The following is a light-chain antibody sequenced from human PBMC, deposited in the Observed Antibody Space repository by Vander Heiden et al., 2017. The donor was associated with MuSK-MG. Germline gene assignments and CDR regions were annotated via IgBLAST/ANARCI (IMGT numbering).Light chain of an antibody. V-gene: IGKV3-15*01. J-gene: IGKJ1*01. CDR1: QSVSSN. CDR2: GAS. Sequence: EIVMQQPPATLSVSPGERATLSCRASQSVSSNLAWYQQKPGQAPRLLIYGASTRATGIPARFSGSGSGTEFTLTISSLQSEDFAVYYCQQYNNWPPTWTFGQGTKVEIK. CDR3: QQYNNWPPTWT.